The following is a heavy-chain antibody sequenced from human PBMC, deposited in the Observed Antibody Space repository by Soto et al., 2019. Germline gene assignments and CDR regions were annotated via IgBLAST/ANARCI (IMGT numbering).Heavy chain of an antibody. CDR3: ASTYDRGGDAFDI. CDR1: GYTFTSYY. CDR2: INPSGGST. Sequence: QVQLVQSGAEVKKPGASVKVSCKASGYTFTSYYMHWVRQAPGQGLEWMGIINPSGGSTNYAQKFQGRVTMTRDTSTSTVYMELSSLRSEDTAVYYCASTYDRGGDAFDIWGQGTMFTVSS. V-gene: IGHV1-46*01. D-gene: IGHD3-22*01. J-gene: IGHJ3*02.